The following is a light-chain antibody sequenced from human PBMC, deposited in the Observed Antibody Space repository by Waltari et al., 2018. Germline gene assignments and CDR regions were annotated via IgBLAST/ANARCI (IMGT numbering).Light chain of an antibody. CDR3: TSFRSGASWV. V-gene: IGLV2-14*03. CDR2: DVN. CDR1: NNDVGAYHY. J-gene: IGLJ3*02. Sequence: QSALTQPASVSGSPGQSIIISFAGTNNDVGAYHYVSWFQHHPGKAPKLIIHDVNKRPSGVSSRFSASKSDNTASLTISGLQAEDEANYYCTSFRSGASWVFGGGTTLTVL.